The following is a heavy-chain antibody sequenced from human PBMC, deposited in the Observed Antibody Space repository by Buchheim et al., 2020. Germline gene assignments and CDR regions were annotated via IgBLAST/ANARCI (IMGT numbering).Heavy chain of an antibody. CDR1: GFTFSDYY. CDR2: STTSGTTV. D-gene: IGHD1-26*01. Sequence: QVQLVESGGGLVKPGGSLRLSCAASGFTFSDYYMSWIRQAPGKGLQWISSSTTSGTTVDYADSVKGRFTVSRDNTKNSLYLQMNSLRAEDTAVYYCAREEYSGAYYADYWGQGTL. J-gene: IGHJ4*02. V-gene: IGHV3-11*04. CDR3: AREEYSGAYYADY.